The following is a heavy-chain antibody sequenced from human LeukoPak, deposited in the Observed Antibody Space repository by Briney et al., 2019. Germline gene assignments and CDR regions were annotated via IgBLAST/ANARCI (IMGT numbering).Heavy chain of an antibody. CDR3: ARVRVPVADGGWFDP. J-gene: IGHJ5*02. V-gene: IGHV4-59*01. Sequence: SETLSLTCTVSGGSISSYYWSWIRQPPGKGLEWIGYIYYSGSTNYNPSLKSRVTISVDTSKNQFSLKLSSVTAADTAVYYCARVRVPVADGGWFDPWGQGNMVTVSS. CDR1: GGSISSYY. CDR2: IYYSGST. D-gene: IGHD2-2*01.